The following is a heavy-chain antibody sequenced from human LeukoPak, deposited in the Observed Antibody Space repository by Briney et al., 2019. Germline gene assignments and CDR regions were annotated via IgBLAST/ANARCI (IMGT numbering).Heavy chain of an antibody. V-gene: IGHV3-11*01. CDR3: ARALFAHSSEWYAMGY. J-gene: IGHJ4*02. CDR1: GFTFSDYY. D-gene: IGHD6-19*01. Sequence: GRSLRLSCAASGFTFSDYYTSWIRQAPGKGLGWVSYISSSGSTIYYADSVKGRFTISRDNAKNSLYLQMNSLRAEDTAVYYCARALFAHSSEWYAMGYWGQGTLVTVSS. CDR2: ISSSGSTI.